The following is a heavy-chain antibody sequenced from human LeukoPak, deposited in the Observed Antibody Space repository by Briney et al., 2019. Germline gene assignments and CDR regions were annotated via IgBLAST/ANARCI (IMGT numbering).Heavy chain of an antibody. J-gene: IGHJ3*02. CDR2: IYYSGST. Sequence: SQTLSLTCTVSGGSIGSGDYYWSWIRQPPGKGLEWIGYIYYSGSTYYNPSLKSRVTISVDTSKNQFSLKLSSVTAADTAVYYCARGVTVTTSDAFDIWGQGTMVTVSS. D-gene: IGHD4-17*01. V-gene: IGHV4-30-4*01. CDR1: GGSIGSGDYY. CDR3: ARGVTVTTSDAFDI.